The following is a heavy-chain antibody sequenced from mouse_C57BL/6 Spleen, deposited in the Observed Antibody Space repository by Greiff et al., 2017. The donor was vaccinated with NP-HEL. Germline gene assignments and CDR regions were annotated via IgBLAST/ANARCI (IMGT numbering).Heavy chain of an antibody. Sequence: DVKLQESGPGLVKPSQSLSLTCSVTGYSITSGYYWNWIRQFPGNKLEWMGYISYDGSNNYNPSLKNRISITRDTSKNQFFLKLNSVTTEDTATYYCARPYYYGSSSRNWYCDVWGTGTTVTVSS. CDR2: ISYDGSN. CDR3: ARPYYYGSSSRNWYCDV. V-gene: IGHV3-6*01. D-gene: IGHD1-1*01. J-gene: IGHJ1*03. CDR1: GYSITSGYY.